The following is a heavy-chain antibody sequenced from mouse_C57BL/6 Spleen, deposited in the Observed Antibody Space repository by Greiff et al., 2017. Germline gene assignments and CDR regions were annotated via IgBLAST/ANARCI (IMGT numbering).Heavy chain of an antibody. CDR2: IYPGDGDT. CDR3: ARRDQLGRGYCDV. J-gene: IGHJ1*03. D-gene: IGHD4-1*02. V-gene: IGHV1-82*01. Sequence: VQLQQSGPELVKPGASVKISCKASGYAFSSSWMNWVKQRPGKGLEWIGRIYPGDGDTNYNGKFKGKATLTADKSSSTAYMQLSSLTSEDSAVYFCARRDQLGRGYCDVWGTGTTVTVSS. CDR1: GYAFSSSW.